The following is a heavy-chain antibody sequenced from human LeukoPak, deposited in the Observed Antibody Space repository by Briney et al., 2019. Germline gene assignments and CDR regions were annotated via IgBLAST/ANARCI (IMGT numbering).Heavy chain of an antibody. CDR1: GYSFTSYW. D-gene: IGHD2-15*01. CDR3: ARRFCSCGSCYSDY. Sequence: GESLKISCKGSGYSFTSYWIGWVRQMPGKGLEWMGIIYPGDSDTRYSPSFQGQVTISADKSISTAYLEWSSLKASDTAMFYCARRFCSCGSCYSDYWGQGTLVTVSS. V-gene: IGHV5-51*01. CDR2: IYPGDSDT. J-gene: IGHJ4*02.